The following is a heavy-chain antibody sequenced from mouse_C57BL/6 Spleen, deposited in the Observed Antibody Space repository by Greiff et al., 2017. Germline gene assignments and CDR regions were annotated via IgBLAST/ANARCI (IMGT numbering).Heavy chain of an antibody. V-gene: IGHV1-7*01. CDR3: ASLYDGYSTYYFDY. D-gene: IGHD2-3*01. CDR1: GYTFTSYW. Sequence: QVQLQQSGAELAKPGASVKLSCKASGYTFTSYWMHWVKQRPGQGLEWIGYINPSSGYTKYNQKFKDKATLTAEKSSITAYMQLSSLTYEDSAVYYCASLYDGYSTYYFDYWGQGTTLTVSS. CDR2: INPSSGYT. J-gene: IGHJ2*01.